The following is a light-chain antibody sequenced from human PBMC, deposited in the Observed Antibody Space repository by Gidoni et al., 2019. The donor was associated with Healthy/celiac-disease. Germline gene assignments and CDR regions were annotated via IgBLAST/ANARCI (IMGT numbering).Light chain of an antibody. CDR2: LGS. CDR3: MQALQTPLT. CDR1: QSLLHSNGYNY. V-gene: IGKV2-28*01. Sequence: DIVMTQSPLSLPVTPGEPPSISCRSSQSLLHSNGYNYLDWYLQKPGQSPQLLIYLGSNRASGAPDRFSGSGSGTDFPLKISRVEAEDVGVYYCMQALQTPLTFGGGTKVEIK. J-gene: IGKJ4*01.